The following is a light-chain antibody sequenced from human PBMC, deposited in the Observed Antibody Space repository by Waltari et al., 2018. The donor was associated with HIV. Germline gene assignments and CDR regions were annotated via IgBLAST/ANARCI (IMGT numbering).Light chain of an antibody. J-gene: IGLJ1*01. CDR1: SSDVGGSNY. Sequence: QSALTQPASVSGYPGQSITISCTGTSSDVGGSNYVSWYQHHPGKAPKLLISEVSNRPSGVSNRFSGSKSDNTASLTISGLQAEEEADYYCSSYTSDYTYVFGGGTEVTVL. CDR3: SSYTSDYTYV. CDR2: EVS. V-gene: IGLV2-14*01.